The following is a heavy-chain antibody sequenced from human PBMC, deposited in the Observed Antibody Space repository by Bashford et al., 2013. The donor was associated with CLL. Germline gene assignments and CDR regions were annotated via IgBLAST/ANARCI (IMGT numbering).Heavy chain of an antibody. D-gene: IGHD3-3*01. CDR1: GGSFSGYY. Sequence: SETLSLTCAVYGGSFSGYYWSWIRQPPGRGLEWIGEINHSGSTNYNPSLKSRVTISVDTSKNQFSLKLSSVTAADTAVYYCATGRLLDNGFLEDRGRFDPWGQGTLVTVSS. CDR3: ATGRLLDNGFLEDRGRFDP. J-gene: IGHJ5*02. V-gene: IGHV4-34*01. CDR2: INHSGST.